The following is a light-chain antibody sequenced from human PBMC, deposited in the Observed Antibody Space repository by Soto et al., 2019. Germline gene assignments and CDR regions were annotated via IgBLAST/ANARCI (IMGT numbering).Light chain of an antibody. V-gene: IGKV4-1*01. CDR1: QRVLYSSNNKNY. J-gene: IGKJ3*01. CDR2: WAS. CDR3: QQYYSIPPT. Sequence: DIVMTQSPDSLAVSLGERATINCKSSQRVLYSSNNKNYLAWYQQKSGQPPKLLIYWASTRESGVPDRFSGSGSGTDFTLPISSLQAEDVAVYYCQQYYSIPPTFGPGTKVDIK.